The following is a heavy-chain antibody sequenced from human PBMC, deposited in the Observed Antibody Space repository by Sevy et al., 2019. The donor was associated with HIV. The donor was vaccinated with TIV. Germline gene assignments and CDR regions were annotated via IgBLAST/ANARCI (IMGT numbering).Heavy chain of an antibody. J-gene: IGHJ2*01. CDR2: IFASSNT. D-gene: IGHD3-22*01. CDR1: GITVSSNY. Sequence: GGSLRLSCAVSGITVSSNYMGWVRQAPGKGLQWVSGIFASSNTHFADSVKGRFSIARDNSTNTLSLQMNSLSAEDTAVYYCARAVEDCSDSSGWEWYFDLWGRGTQVTVSS. CDR3: ARAVEDCSDSSGWEWYFDL. V-gene: IGHV3-66*01.